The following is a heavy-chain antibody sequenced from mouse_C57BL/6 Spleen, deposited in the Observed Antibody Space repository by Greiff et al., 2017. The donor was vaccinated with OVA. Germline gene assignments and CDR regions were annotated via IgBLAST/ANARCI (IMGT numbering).Heavy chain of an antibody. J-gene: IGHJ4*01. D-gene: IGHD2-12*01. V-gene: IGHV1-19*01. CDR2: INPYNGGT. CDR1: GYTFTDYY. Sequence: EVQLQQSGPVLVKPGASVKMSCKASGYTFTDYYMNWVKQSHGKSLEWIGVINPYNGGTSYNQKFKGKATLTVVKSSSTAYMELNSLTSEDSAVYYCARSPYYSRGAMDYWGQGTSVTVSS. CDR3: ARSPYYSRGAMDY.